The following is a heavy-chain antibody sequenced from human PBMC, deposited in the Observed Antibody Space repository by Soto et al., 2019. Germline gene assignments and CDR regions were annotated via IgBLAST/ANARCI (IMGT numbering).Heavy chain of an antibody. Sequence: QVQLQQWGAGLLKPSETLSLSCAVYGGSFSGYYWSWIRQPPGKGLEWIGEINHSGSTNYNPSLKGRVTISVDTSKNQFSLRLNFVAAADTGVYYCGSILRYLWGQGTLVTVSS. J-gene: IGHJ4*02. D-gene: IGHD3-16*01. V-gene: IGHV4-34*01. CDR1: GGSFSGYY. CDR3: GSILRYL. CDR2: INHSGST.